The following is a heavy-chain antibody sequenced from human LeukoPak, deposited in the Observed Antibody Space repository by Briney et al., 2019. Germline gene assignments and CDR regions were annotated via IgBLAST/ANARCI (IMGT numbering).Heavy chain of an antibody. CDR2: IKQDGSEI. D-gene: IGHD3-10*01. Sequence: GGSLRLSCAASGFTFNSYWMSWVRQAPGKGLEWVGEIKQDGSEIYYVESVKGRFTISREKDKSSLYMEMNSLRGEDTAVYYCARARYGSGGHFFDFWGQGALVTVSS. CDR3: ARARYGSGGHFFDF. J-gene: IGHJ4*02. V-gene: IGHV3-7*04. CDR1: GFTFNSYW.